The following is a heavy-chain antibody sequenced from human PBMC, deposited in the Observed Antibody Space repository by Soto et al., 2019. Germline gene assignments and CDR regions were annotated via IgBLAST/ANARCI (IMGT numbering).Heavy chain of an antibody. CDR2: IYHSGST. CDR1: GVSISSSNW. CDR3: ASSGEDYYYGMDV. J-gene: IGHJ6*02. V-gene: IGHV4-4*02. D-gene: IGHD4-17*01. Sequence: PSETLSLTCAVSGVSISSSNWWSWVRQPPGKGLEWIGEIYHSGSTNYNPSLKSRVTISVDKSKNQFSLKLSSVTAADTAVYYCASSGEDYYYGMDVWCQGNTVT.